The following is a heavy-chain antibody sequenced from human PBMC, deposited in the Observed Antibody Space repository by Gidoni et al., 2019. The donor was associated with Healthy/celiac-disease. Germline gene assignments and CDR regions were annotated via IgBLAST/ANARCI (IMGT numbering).Heavy chain of an antibody. Sequence: EVQLLESGGVLVQPGGSLRLSCAAAGFTVRSYSMNWDRQAPGKGLEWVAYFSSSRSTIYNADSVKGRFTISRDNAKNSLYLQMNSLRAEDTAVYYCASPDYGDYSQGWFDPWGQGTLVTVSS. D-gene: IGHD4-17*01. CDR1: GFTVRSYS. CDR3: ASPDYGDYSQGWFDP. J-gene: IGHJ5*02. CDR2: FSSSRSTI. V-gene: IGHV3-48*01.